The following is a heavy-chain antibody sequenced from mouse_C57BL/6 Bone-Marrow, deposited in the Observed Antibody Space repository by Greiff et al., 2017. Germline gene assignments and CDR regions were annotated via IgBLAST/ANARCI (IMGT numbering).Heavy chain of an antibody. D-gene: IGHD2-5*01. J-gene: IGHJ2*01. CDR1: EYEFPSHD. CDR2: INSDGGST. Sequence: EVQLQQSGGGLVQPGESLKLSCESNEYEFPSHDMSWVRKTPEKRLELVAAINSDGGSTYYPDTMERRVIISRDNTKKTLYLQMSSLRSEDTALYDCSRPPSKGYYFDYWGQGTTLTVSS. V-gene: IGHV5-2*01. CDR3: SRPPSKGYYFDY.